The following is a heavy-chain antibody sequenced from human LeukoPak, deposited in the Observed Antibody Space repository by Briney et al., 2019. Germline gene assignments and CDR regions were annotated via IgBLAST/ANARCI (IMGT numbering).Heavy chain of an antibody. D-gene: IGHD1-1*01. J-gene: IGHJ4*02. CDR2: INHSGST. Sequence: PSETLSLTCAVYGGSFSGYYWSWIRQPPGKGLEWIGEINHSGSTNYNPSLKSRVTISVDTSKNQFSLKLSSVTAADTAVYYCAGGNWNTDYWGQGTLVTVSS. V-gene: IGHV4-34*01. CDR1: GGSFSGYY. CDR3: AGGNWNTDY.